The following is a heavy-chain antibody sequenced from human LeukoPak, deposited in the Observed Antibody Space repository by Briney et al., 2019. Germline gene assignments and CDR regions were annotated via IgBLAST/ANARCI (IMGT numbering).Heavy chain of an antibody. V-gene: IGHV3-23*01. CDR3: AKVGSGYDIFFDY. CDR1: GFTFSTYA. Sequence: GGSLRLSCEASGFTFSTYAMSWVRQAPGKGLEWVSTIGGSDDRTFYTDSVKGRFTISRDNSKNTLYLQVSSLRAEDTAVYYCAKVGSGYDIFFDYWGQGTLVTVSS. J-gene: IGHJ4*02. CDR2: IGGSDDRT. D-gene: IGHD2-21*01.